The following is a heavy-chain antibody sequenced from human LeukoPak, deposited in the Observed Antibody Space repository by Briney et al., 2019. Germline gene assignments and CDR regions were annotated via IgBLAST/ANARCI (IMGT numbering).Heavy chain of an antibody. D-gene: IGHD6-13*01. V-gene: IGHV3-23*01. CDR2: ISGSGGST. CDR3: AKDPKRWQQLRWFDP. CDR1: GFTFSSYA. Sequence: PGGSLRLSCAASGFTFSSYAMSWVRQAPGKWLEWVSAISGSGGSTYYADSVKGRFTISRDNSKNTLYLQMNSLRAEDTAVYYCAKDPKRWQQLRWFDPWGQGTLVTVSS. J-gene: IGHJ5*02.